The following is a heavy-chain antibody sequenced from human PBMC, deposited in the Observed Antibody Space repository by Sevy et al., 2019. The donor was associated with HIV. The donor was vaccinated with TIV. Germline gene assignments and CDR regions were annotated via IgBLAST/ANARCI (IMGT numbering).Heavy chain of an antibody. D-gene: IGHD1-7*01. V-gene: IGHV1-18*01. CDR1: GYTFTSYG. Sequence: ASVKVSCKASGYTFTSYGVSWVRQAPGQGLEWMGWISAYNGNTNYAQKLQGRVTMTTDTSTRTAYMGLRSLRSDDTAVYYCARSITGTTPYNWFDPWGQGTLVTVSS. J-gene: IGHJ5*02. CDR2: ISAYNGNT. CDR3: ARSITGTTPYNWFDP.